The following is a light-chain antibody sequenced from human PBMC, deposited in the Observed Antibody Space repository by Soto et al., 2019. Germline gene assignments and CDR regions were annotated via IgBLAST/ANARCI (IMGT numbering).Light chain of an antibody. CDR2: DAS. Sequence: EIVLTQSPATLSLSPGERASLSCRASQGVGRFLAWYQQKPGQAPRLLIYDASNRATGIPARFSGSGSGTDFTLAIKNLEPEDFAVYYCQQRGGWPLTFGGGTKVEIK. V-gene: IGKV3-11*01. CDR3: QQRGGWPLT. CDR1: QGVGRF. J-gene: IGKJ4*01.